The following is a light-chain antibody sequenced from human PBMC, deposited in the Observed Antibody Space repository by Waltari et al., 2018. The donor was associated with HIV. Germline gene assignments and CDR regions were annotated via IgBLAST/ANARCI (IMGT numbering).Light chain of an antibody. CDR1: QSISFDSSY. V-gene: IGKV3-20*01. Sequence: EIVLTQSPSTLSLSPGEGATLSCRTSQSISFDSSYLAWYQQKPGQAPRLLIYGASTRATGIPDRFSGSGSGADFTLTISRLEPEDFAIYYCQQYAKSPLTFGGGTRVEIK. J-gene: IGKJ4*01. CDR2: GAS. CDR3: QQYAKSPLT.